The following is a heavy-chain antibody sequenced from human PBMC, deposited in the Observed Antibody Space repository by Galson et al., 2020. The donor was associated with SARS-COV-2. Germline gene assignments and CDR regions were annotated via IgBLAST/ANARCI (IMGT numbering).Heavy chain of an antibody. J-gene: IGHJ5*02. CDR2: IYYSGST. CDR3: ARVGSSIAADWFDP. CDR1: GGSISSYY. Sequence: SETLSLTCTVSGGSISSYYWSWIRQPPGKGLEWIGYIYYSGSTNYNPSLKSRVTISVDTSKNQFSLKLSSVTAADTAVYYCARVGSSIAADWFDPWGQGTLVTGSS. D-gene: IGHD6-6*01. V-gene: IGHV4-59*01.